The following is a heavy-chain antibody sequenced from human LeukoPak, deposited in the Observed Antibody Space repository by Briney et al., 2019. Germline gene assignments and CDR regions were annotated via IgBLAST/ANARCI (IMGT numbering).Heavy chain of an antibody. CDR2: ITGYTGNT. Sequence: PGGSLRLSCAASRFTFSIYAMSWVRQAPGKRMEWVAGITGYTGNTYHADSVKGRFTISRDNSKNTLFLQMNSLRAEDTAVYYCAKVRRNTAAAGGEKNAFDIWGQGTMVTVSS. CDR3: AKVRRNTAAAGGEKNAFDI. V-gene: IGHV3-23*01. J-gene: IGHJ3*02. D-gene: IGHD6-13*01. CDR1: RFTFSIYA.